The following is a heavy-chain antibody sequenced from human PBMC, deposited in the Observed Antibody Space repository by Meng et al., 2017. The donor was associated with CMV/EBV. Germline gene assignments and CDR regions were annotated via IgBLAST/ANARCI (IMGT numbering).Heavy chain of an antibody. CDR3: AKKSSSSSPRQYYFDY. V-gene: IGHV3-23*01. D-gene: IGHD6-6*01. CDR1: GFTFSSYA. Sequence: GESLKISCAASGFTFSSYAMSWVRQAPGKGLEWVSAISGSGGSTYYAYSVKGRFTISRDNSKNTLYLQMNSLRAEDTAVYYCAKKSSSSSPRQYYFDYWGQGTLVTVSS. J-gene: IGHJ4*02. CDR2: ISGSGGST.